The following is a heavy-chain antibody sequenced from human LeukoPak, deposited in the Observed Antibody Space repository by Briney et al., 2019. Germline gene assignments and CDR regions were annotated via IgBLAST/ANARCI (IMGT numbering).Heavy chain of an antibody. V-gene: IGHV1-18*01. CDR2: ISAYNGNT. J-gene: IGHJ6*02. Sequence: ASVKVSCKASGYTFTSYGISWVRQAPGQGLEWMGWISAYNGNTNYAQKLQGRVTMTTDTSTSTTDMELRSLRSDDTAVYYYARGAGYYYDSSGYYQGNNYYYGMDVWGQGTTVTVSS. CDR1: GYTFTSYG. CDR3: ARGAGYYYDSSGYYQGNNYYYGMDV. D-gene: IGHD3-22*01.